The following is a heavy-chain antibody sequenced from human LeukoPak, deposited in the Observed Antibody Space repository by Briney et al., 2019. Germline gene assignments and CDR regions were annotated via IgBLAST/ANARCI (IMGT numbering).Heavy chain of an antibody. CDR3: ARHRSPLESFHH. V-gene: IGHV4-34*01. Sequence: SETLSLTCAVYGGSLNGHYWSWIRQPPGKGLEWIGSIYYSGSTYYNPSLKSRVTISVDTSKNQFSLKLSSVTAADTAVYYCARHRSPLESFHHWGQGTLVTVSS. D-gene: IGHD3-3*01. CDR1: GGSLNGHY. CDR2: IYYSGST. J-gene: IGHJ1*01.